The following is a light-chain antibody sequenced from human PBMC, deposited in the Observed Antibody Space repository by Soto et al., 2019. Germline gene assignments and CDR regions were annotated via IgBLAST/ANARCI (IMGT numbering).Light chain of an antibody. Sequence: QSALIQPRSVSGSPGQSVTISCTGTSSDVGVYKYVSWYRQHPGKGPKLMIYDVITRPSGVPDRFSGSKSGNTASLTISGLQAEDEADYYCCSYAGDYTFVFGSGTKLTVL. CDR1: SSDVGVYKY. J-gene: IGLJ1*01. CDR3: CSYAGDYTFV. V-gene: IGLV2-11*01. CDR2: DVI.